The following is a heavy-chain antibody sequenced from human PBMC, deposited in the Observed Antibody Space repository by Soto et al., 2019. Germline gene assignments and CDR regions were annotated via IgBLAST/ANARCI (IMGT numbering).Heavy chain of an antibody. Sequence: PSETLSLTCAVYGGSFSGYYWSWIRQPPGKGLEWIGEINQSGNTNYSPSLKSRVSISIDTSKKQFSLNLASVSAADTAVYYCARAPKVSGSSQTRPDFWGQGTLVTVSS. CDR3: ARAPKVSGSSQTRPDF. J-gene: IGHJ4*02. CDR1: GGSFSGYY. D-gene: IGHD6-6*01. V-gene: IGHV4-34*01. CDR2: INQSGNT.